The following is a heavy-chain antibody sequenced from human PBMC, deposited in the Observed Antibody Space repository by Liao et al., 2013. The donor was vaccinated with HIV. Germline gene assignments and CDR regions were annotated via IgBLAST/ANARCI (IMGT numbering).Heavy chain of an antibody. V-gene: IGHV4-4*07. CDR1: GVSLKNYY. CDR3: ARDVAAAGTGYMDV. CDR2: IYISGTT. D-gene: IGHD6-13*01. Sequence: QVQLQESGPGLVKPSETLALTCTVSGVSLKNYYWSWVRQPAGKGLEWIGRIYISGTTNYNPSLKSRVSMSVDTSKNQFSLKMNSVTAADTAVYFCARDVAAAGTGYMDVWGKGTMVTVSS. J-gene: IGHJ6*03.